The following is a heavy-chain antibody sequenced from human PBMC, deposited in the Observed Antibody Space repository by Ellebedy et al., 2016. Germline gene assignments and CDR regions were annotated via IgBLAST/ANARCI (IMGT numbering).Heavy chain of an antibody. J-gene: IGHJ3*02. CDR3: ASGFIHYGAFDI. V-gene: IGHV3-74*01. CDR2: INSDGNYI. D-gene: IGHD3-16*01. Sequence: GESLKISXAASGFTFSSHWMHCVRQAPGKGLVWVSRINSDGNYINYADPVNGRFTISRDNAKNTLYLQMNSLRAEDTAVYYCASGFIHYGAFDIWGQGTMVTVSS. CDR1: GFTFSSHW.